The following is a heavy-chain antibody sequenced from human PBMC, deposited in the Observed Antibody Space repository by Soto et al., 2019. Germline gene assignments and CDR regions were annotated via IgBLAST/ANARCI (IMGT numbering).Heavy chain of an antibody. J-gene: IGHJ6*02. Sequence: EMQLVESGGDLVQPGGSLRLSCAASGFTFSDYWMHWVRHAPGKGLVWVSRISSDGTGTTYADSVKGRFTISRDNAKNTLYLQMNSLRDEDTAVYCCACSYGMDVWGQGTTVTVSS. CDR3: ACSYGMDV. D-gene: IGHD3-10*02. CDR1: GFTFSDYW. CDR2: ISSDGTGT. V-gene: IGHV3-74*01.